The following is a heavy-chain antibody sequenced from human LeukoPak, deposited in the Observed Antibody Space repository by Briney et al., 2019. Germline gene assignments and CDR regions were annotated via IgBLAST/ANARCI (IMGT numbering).Heavy chain of an antibody. J-gene: IGHJ6*02. Sequence: APVKVSCKASGFTFTSSGMQWVRQARGQRLEWKGWIVVGSGNTNNAQKFQERVTITRDMSTSTAYMELSSLRSEDTAVYYCALDGMDVWGQGTTVTVSS. CDR3: ALDGMDV. CDR2: IVVGSGNT. V-gene: IGHV1-58*02. CDR1: GFTFTSSG.